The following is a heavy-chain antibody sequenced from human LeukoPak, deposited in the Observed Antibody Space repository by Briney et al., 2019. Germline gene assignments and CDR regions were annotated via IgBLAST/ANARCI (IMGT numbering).Heavy chain of an antibody. CDR1: GFTFSSYG. J-gene: IGHJ4*02. V-gene: IGHV3-30*18. D-gene: IGHD4-17*01. CDR3: ANLVDYGDKDY. CDR2: ISYDGSNK. Sequence: GGSLRLSCAASGFTFSSYGMHWVRQAPGKGLEWVAVISYDGSNKYYADSVKGRFTISRDNSKNTLYLQMNSLRAEDTAVYYCANLVDYGDKDYWGQGTLVTVSS.